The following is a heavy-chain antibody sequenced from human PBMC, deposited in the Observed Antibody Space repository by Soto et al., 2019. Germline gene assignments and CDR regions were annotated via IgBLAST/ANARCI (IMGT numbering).Heavy chain of an antibody. J-gene: IGHJ4*02. V-gene: IGHV3-23*01. CDR2: ITSGGSI. D-gene: IGHD5-12*01. CDR3: AKGGSFSGNAFVVDN. CDR1: GVAYGNSA. Sequence: CEAPGVAYGNSAIIWVRHATKKGLEWVSAITSGGSIYYADSVKGRFTISRDKSKNTVHMQMNSLRAEDTAVYSCAKGGSFSGNAFVVDNWGQGTPVPVSS.